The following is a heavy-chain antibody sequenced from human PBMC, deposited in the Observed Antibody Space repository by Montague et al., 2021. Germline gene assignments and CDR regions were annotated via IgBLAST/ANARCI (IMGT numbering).Heavy chain of an antibody. J-gene: IGHJ4*02. D-gene: IGHD6-19*01. Sequence: SETLSLTCGLSGGSLSGYYWAWIRQTPGKGLEWIGNINHSGSAKYNPSLKNRVSISVGTSNNQLFLDLTSVTAADTAMYFCARGLFGTVNGQYSGGWYYFDKWGQGTMVTASS. CDR1: GGSLSGYY. CDR2: INHSGSA. CDR3: ARGLFGTVNGQYSGGWYYFDK. V-gene: IGHV4-34*01.